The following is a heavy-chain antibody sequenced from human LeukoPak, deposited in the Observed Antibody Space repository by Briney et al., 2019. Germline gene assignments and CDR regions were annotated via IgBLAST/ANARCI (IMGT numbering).Heavy chain of an antibody. Sequence: PGGSLRLSCAPSGFTFSSYAMSWVRQAPGKGLEWVSALSGSVGRTYYADSVKGRFTISRDNSKNTLYLQMNSLRAEDTAVYYCAKDLSGSYGLPSFDYWGQGTLVTVSS. CDR3: AKDLSGSYGLPSFDY. D-gene: IGHD1-26*01. J-gene: IGHJ4*02. CDR2: LSGSVGRT. CDR1: GFTFSSYA. V-gene: IGHV3-23*01.